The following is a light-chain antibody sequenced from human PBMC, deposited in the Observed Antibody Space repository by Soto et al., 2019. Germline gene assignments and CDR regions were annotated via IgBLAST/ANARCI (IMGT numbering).Light chain of an antibody. Sequence: QASLTQPPSASGSPGQSVAISLTVTIIDVCGYNYVSWYQQHPGKAPKLMIYEVNKRPSGVPDRFSGSKSGNTASLTVSGLQAEDEADYYCSSYAGSSNVFGTGTKVTVL. CDR2: EVN. CDR3: SSYAGSSNV. V-gene: IGLV2-8*01. CDR1: IIDVCGYNY. J-gene: IGLJ1*01.